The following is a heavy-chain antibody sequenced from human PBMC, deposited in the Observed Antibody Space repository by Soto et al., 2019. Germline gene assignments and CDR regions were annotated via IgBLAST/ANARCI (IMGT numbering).Heavy chain of an antibody. Sequence: PGGSLRLSCAASGFTFSSYAMHWVRQAPGKGLEWVAVISYDGSNKYYADSVKGRFTISRDNSKNTLYLQMNSLRAEDTAVYYCTTNFVFETSYGMDVWGEGTTVTVSS. D-gene: IGHD3-9*01. J-gene: IGHJ6*04. V-gene: IGHV3-30-3*01. CDR2: ISYDGSNK. CDR3: TTNFVFETSYGMDV. CDR1: GFTFSSYA.